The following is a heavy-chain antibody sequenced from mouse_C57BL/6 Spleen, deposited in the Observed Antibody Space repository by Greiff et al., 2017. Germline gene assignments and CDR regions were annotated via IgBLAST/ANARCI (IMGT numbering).Heavy chain of an antibody. CDR3: ARFDYYYGSSHWYFDV. Sequence: QVQLQQSGAELARPGASVKLSCKASGYTFTSYGISWVKQRTGQSLEWIGEIYPRSGNTYYNEKFKGKATLTADKSSSTAYMELRSLTSEDSAVYFCARFDYYYGSSHWYFDVWGTGTTVTVSS. V-gene: IGHV1-81*01. CDR1: GYTFTSYG. CDR2: IYPRSGNT. J-gene: IGHJ1*03. D-gene: IGHD1-1*01.